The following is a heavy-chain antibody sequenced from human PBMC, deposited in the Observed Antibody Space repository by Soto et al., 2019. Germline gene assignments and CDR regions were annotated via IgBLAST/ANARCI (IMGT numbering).Heavy chain of an antibody. CDR3: ARRRNWTTIDY. V-gene: IGHV5-51*01. J-gene: IGHJ4*02. Sequence: GESLKISCKASGYIFTNFWIGWVRQMPGKGLEWMGIIYPGDSDTTYSPSFQGHVTISADKSFNTAFLQWNSLKASDSGMYYCARRRNWTTIDYWGQGTLVTVSS. CDR1: GYIFTNFW. CDR2: IYPGDSDT. D-gene: IGHD1-1*01.